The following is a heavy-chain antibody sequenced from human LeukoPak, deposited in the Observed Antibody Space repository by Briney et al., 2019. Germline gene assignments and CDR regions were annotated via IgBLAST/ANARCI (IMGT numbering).Heavy chain of an antibody. CDR3: ARGSLVGVAISALDY. D-gene: IGHD3-3*01. V-gene: IGHV1-69*01. J-gene: IGHJ4*02. CDR2: IIPIFGRA. CDR1: GGSFNTYP. Sequence: SVKVSCKTSGGSFNTYPINWVRQAPGQGLEWMGEIIPIFGRANYARNFQGRVTITADESSSTAYMELSSLRSEDTAMYFCARGSLVGVAISALDYWGQGTLVTVSS.